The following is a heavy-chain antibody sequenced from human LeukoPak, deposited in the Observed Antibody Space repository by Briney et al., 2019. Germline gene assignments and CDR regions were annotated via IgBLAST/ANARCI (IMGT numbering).Heavy chain of an antibody. J-gene: IGHJ6*02. D-gene: IGHD2-2*01. CDR1: GGSFSGYY. CDR3: ARFSSRYCSSTSCYDYYGMDV. V-gene: IGHV4-34*01. Sequence: PSETLSLTCAVYGGSFSGYYWSWIRQPPGRGLEWIGEINHSGSTNYNPSLKSRVTISVDTSKNQFSLKLSSVTAADTAVYYCARFSSRYCSSTSCYDYYGMDVWGQGTTVTVSS. CDR2: INHSGST.